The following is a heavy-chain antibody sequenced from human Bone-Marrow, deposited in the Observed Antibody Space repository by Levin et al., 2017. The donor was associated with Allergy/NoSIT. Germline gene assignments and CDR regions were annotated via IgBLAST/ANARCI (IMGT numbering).Heavy chain of an antibody. V-gene: IGHV3-30*18. J-gene: IGHJ3*01. CDR3: AKGSRGYDFAVDACDG. Sequence: GGSLRLSCAASGFTFTSYGMHWLRQAPGKGLEWMAVISYAGGREYYAESVKGRFTISRDNSRNTLYLQMNRLRVEDTAVYYCAKGSRGYDFAVDACDGWGQGAMVAVSS. CDR2: ISYAGGRE. CDR1: GFTFTSYG. D-gene: IGHD3-10*01.